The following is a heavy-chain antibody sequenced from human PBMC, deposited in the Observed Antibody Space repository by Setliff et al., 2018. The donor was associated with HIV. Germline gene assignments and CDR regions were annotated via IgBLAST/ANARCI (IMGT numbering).Heavy chain of an antibody. J-gene: IGHJ4*02. CDR2: ISGFNGNT. D-gene: IGHD6-6*01. CDR1: GYSFSKYG. Sequence: ASVKVSCKASGYSFSKYGISWVRQAPGQGLEWMGWISGFNGNTKYGQNFQGRVTMTIDIPTTTAYMEMRSLRFDDTAVYYCATARPGARFDVWGQGTLVTVSS. V-gene: IGHV1-18*01. CDR3: ATARPGARFDV.